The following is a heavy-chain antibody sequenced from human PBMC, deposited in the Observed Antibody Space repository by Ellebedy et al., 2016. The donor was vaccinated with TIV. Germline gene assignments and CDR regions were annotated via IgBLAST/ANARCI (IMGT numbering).Heavy chain of an antibody. V-gene: IGHV1-69*13. Sequence: AASVKVSCKASGGTFSSYAISWVRQAPGQGLEWMGGIIPIFGTANYAQKFQGIITITADESTNIVYMELSSLRSEDTAVYYCAIDRAPDGRDWYFDLWGRGTLVTVSS. CDR3: AIDRAPDGRDWYFDL. J-gene: IGHJ2*01. CDR2: IIPIFGTA. CDR1: GGTFSSYA. D-gene: IGHD5-24*01.